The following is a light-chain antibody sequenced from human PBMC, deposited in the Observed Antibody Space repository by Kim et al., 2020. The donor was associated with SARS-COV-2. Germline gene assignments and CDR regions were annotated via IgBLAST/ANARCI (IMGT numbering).Light chain of an antibody. CDR2: KAC. CDR3: QQYNTYWT. J-gene: IGKJ1*01. CDR1: HSISSW. Sequence: SASEGDRVTITCRASHSISSWLAWYQQKPGKAPKLLIYKACNLASGVPSRFSGSESGTEFTLTISSLQPDDFETYYCQQYNTYWTFGQGTKVDIK. V-gene: IGKV1-5*03.